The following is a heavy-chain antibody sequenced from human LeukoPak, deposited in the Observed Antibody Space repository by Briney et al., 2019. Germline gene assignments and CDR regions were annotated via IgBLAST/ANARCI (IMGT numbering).Heavy chain of an antibody. D-gene: IGHD6-13*01. CDR3: ARAEGPTTYSRGSY. CDR1: GGSISSSSYY. J-gene: IGHJ4*02. Sequence: SETLSLTCTVSGGSISSSSYYWGWIRQPPGKGLEWIGSIYYSGRTYYNPSLKSRVTISVDTSKNQFSLKLSSVTAADTAVYYCARAEGPTTYSRGSYWGQGTLVTVSS. V-gene: IGHV4-39*01. CDR2: IYYSGRT.